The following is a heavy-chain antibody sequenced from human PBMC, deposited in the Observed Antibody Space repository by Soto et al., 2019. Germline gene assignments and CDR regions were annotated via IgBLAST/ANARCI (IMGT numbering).Heavy chain of an antibody. D-gene: IGHD2-15*01. Sequence: QVQLVQSGAEVKKPGASVKVSCKASGYTFTSYYMHWVRQAPGQGLEWRGIINPSGGSANYAQKFQGRVTMTRDTSTSTVYMELSSLRSDDTAVYYCARDRTSGGLFDYWGQGTLVTVSS. CDR1: GYTFTSYY. CDR3: ARDRTSGGLFDY. CDR2: INPSGGSA. J-gene: IGHJ4*02. V-gene: IGHV1-46*01.